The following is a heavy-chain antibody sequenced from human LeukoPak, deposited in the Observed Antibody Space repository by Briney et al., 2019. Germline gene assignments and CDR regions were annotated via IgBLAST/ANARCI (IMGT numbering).Heavy chain of an antibody. J-gene: IGHJ4*02. Sequence: SETLSLTCAVSGVSVSSGGYSWSWIRQPPGKGLEWIVYISLSGGTYYNPSLKSRVTISVDRSKNQFSLKLSSVTAADTAAYYCARVTPWYFDYWGQGTLVTVSS. CDR2: ISLSGGT. D-gene: IGHD2-15*01. V-gene: IGHV4-30-2*01. CDR3: ARVTPWYFDY. CDR1: GVSVSSGGYS.